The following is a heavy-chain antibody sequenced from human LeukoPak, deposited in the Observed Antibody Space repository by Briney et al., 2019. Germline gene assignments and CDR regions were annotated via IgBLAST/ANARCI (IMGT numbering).Heavy chain of an antibody. J-gene: IGHJ4*02. CDR1: GGSISSSSYY. V-gene: IGHV4-39*01. CDR2: IYYSGST. CDR3: ARRGYSSSWYGGGFDY. Sequence: SETLSLTCTVSGGSISSSSYYWGWIRQPPGKGLEWIGSIYYSGSTYYNPSLKSRVTISVDTSKNQFSLTLSSVTAADTAVCYCARRGYSSSWYGGGFDYWGQGTLVTVSS. D-gene: IGHD6-13*01.